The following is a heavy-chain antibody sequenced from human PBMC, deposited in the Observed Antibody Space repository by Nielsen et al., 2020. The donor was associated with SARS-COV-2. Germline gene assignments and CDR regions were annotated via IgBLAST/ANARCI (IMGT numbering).Heavy chain of an antibody. V-gene: IGHV4-59*01. D-gene: IGHD2-15*01. CDR2: IYYSGST. CDR1: GGSISSYY. CDR3: AREVIVEGYFDY. J-gene: IGHJ4*02. Sequence: GSLRLSCAVSGGSISSYYWSWIRQPPGKGLEWIGYIYYSGSTNYNPSLKSRVTISVDTSKNQFSLKLSSVTAADTAVYYCAREVIVEGYFDYWGQGTLVTVSS.